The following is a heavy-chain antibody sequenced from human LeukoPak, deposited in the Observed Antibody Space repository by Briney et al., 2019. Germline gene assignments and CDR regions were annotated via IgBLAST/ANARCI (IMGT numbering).Heavy chain of an antibody. J-gene: IGHJ4*02. Sequence: PGGSLRLSCAASGFTFSDYYMSWIRQAPGKGLEWISYVSSTGIYTNYADSVKGRFTISRDNAKNSLYLQMNSLRAEDTAVYYCARDRGRYTSGWYFDYWGQGTLVTVSS. CDR2: VSSTGIYT. CDR1: GFTFSDYY. D-gene: IGHD6-19*01. CDR3: ARDRGRYTSGWYFDY. V-gene: IGHV3-11*06.